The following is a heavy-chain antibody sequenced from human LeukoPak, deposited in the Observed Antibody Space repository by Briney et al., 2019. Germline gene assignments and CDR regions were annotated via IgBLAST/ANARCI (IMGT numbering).Heavy chain of an antibody. J-gene: IGHJ4*02. CDR1: GGSFSGYY. CDR2: VNHSGST. CDR3: ARRSVRGVIRY. Sequence: SETLSLTCAVYGGSFSGYYWSWIRQPPGKGLEWIGEVNHSGSTNYNPSLKSRVTISVDTSKNQFSLKLSSVTAADTAVYYCARRSVRGVIRYWGQGTLVTVSS. D-gene: IGHD3-10*01. V-gene: IGHV4-34*01.